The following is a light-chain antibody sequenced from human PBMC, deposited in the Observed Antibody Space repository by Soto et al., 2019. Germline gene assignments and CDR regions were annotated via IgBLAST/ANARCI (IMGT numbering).Light chain of an antibody. Sequence: QSALTQPPSASGSPGQSVTISCTGTSSDIGGYNYVSWYQHHPGKAPKVMIYEVSKRPSGVADRFSGSKSRNTASLTVSGLQPEDEADYYCSSYAGSNNLGVFGGGTKLTVL. CDR3: SSYAGSNNLGV. CDR2: EVS. CDR1: SSDIGGYNY. V-gene: IGLV2-8*01. J-gene: IGLJ3*02.